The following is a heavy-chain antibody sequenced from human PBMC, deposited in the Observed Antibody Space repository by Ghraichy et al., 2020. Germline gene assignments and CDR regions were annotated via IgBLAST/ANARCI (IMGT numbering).Heavy chain of an antibody. CDR1: GFTFSSYS. CDR2: ISSSSSTI. CDR3: ARGRRVYDSSGYYSCYFDY. V-gene: IGHV3-48*02. J-gene: IGHJ4*02. Sequence: GGSLRLSCAASGFTFSSYSMNWVRQAPGKGLEWVSYISSSSSTIYYADSVKGRFTISRDNAKNSLYLQMNSLRDEDTAVYYCARGRRVYDSSGYYSCYFDYWGQGTLVTVSS. D-gene: IGHD3-22*01.